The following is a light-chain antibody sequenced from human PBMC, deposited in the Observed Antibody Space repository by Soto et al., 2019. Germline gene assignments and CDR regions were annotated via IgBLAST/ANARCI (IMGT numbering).Light chain of an antibody. CDR3: QQRVNWPLT. CDR2: DAS. CDR1: QSISSH. V-gene: IGKV3-11*01. Sequence: EIVLPQSPATLSLSPGERATLSCRASQSISSHLAWYQQKPGQAPRLVMYDASNRATGIPARFSGSGSGTDFTLTISSLEPEDFAVYYCQQRVNWPLTFGGGTKVEIK. J-gene: IGKJ4*01.